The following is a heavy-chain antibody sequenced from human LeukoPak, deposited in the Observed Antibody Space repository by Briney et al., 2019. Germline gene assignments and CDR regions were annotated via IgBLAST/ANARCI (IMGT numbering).Heavy chain of an antibody. CDR3: ARGYYDSSGYYYFDY. Sequence: KSSETLSLTCTVSGGSISSYYWSWIRQPPGKGLEWIAYSYYSGSTSYNPSLKSRVTISVDTSKNQFSLKLSSVTAADTAVYYCARGYYDSSGYYYFDYWGQGTLVTVSS. CDR2: SYYSGST. CDR1: GGSISSYY. D-gene: IGHD3-22*01. J-gene: IGHJ4*02. V-gene: IGHV4-59*01.